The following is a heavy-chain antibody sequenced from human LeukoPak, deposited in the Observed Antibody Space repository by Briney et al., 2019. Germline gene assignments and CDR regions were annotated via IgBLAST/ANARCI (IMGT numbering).Heavy chain of an antibody. CDR1: GFTFSSYW. CDR3: ATHPSSSFSY. D-gene: IGHD6-6*01. CDR2: IKQDGSET. J-gene: IGHJ4*02. Sequence: GGSLRLSCAASGFTFSSYWMSWVRQAPGKGLGWVANIKQDGSETYYVDSVTGRFTISRDIAKNSLYLQMNSLRAEDTAVYYCATHPSSSFSYWGQGTLVTVSS. V-gene: IGHV3-7*01.